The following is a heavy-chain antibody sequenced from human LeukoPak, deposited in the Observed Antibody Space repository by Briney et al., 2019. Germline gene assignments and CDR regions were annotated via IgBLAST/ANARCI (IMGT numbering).Heavy chain of an antibody. CDR1: GGSFSGYY. D-gene: IGHD6-13*01. CDR3: ARGRQDSSSWSYYFDY. V-gene: IGHV4-34*01. CDR2: INHSGST. J-gene: IGHJ4*02. Sequence: PSETLSLTCAVYGGSFSGYYWSWIRQPPGKGLEWIGEINHSGSTNYNPSLKSRVTISVDTSKNHFSLKLSSVTAADTAVYYCARGRQDSSSWSYYFDYWGQGTLVTVSS.